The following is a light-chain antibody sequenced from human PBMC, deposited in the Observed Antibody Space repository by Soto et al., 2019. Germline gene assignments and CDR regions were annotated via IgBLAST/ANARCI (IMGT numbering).Light chain of an antibody. CDR1: SSDVGGYNS. CDR2: DVT. Sequence: QSVLTQPASVSGSPGQSITISCTGTSSDVGGYNSVSWYQHHPGKAPKLMIYDVTNRPSGVSNRFSGSKSGNTASLTISGLQAEDEADYYCNSYTSSRTYVFGVGTKVTVL. J-gene: IGLJ1*01. CDR3: NSYTSSRTYV. V-gene: IGLV2-14*03.